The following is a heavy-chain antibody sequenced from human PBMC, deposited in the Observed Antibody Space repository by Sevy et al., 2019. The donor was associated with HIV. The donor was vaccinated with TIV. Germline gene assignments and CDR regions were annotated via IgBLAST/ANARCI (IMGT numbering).Heavy chain of an antibody. V-gene: IGHV3-7*01. Sequence: GGSLRLSCAASGFTFSSYWMSWVRQAPGTGLEWVANIKQDGSEKYYVDSVKGRFTISRDNAKNSLYLQMNSLRAEDTAVYYCARDLDGYSSGWYEDYYYGMDVWGQGTTVTVSS. J-gene: IGHJ6*02. CDR1: GFTFSSYW. D-gene: IGHD6-19*01. CDR2: IKQDGSEK. CDR3: ARDLDGYSSGWYEDYYYGMDV.